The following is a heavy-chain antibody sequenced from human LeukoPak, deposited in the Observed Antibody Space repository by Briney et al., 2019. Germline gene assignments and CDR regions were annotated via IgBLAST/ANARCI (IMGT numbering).Heavy chain of an antibody. Sequence: GAPVKVSCKASGYTFTGYYMHWVRQAPGQGLEWMGRINPNSGGTNYAQKFQGRVTMTRDTSISTAYMELSRLRSDDTAVYYCARVGDCTNGVCYNNWFDPWGQGTLVTVSS. V-gene: IGHV1-2*06. CDR1: GYTFTGYY. CDR3: ARVGDCTNGVCYNNWFDP. D-gene: IGHD2-8*01. CDR2: INPNSGGT. J-gene: IGHJ5*02.